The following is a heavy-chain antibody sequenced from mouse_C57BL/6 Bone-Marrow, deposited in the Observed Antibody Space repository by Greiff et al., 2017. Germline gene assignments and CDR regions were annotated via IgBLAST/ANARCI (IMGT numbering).Heavy chain of an antibody. Sequence: EVKLMESGAELVRPGASVKLSCTASGFNIKDDYMHWVKQRPEQGLEWIGWIDPENGDTEYASKFQGKATITADTSSNTAYLQLSSLTSEDTAVYYCTTDGNYVEYYFDYWGQGTTLTVSS. V-gene: IGHV14-4*01. J-gene: IGHJ2*01. CDR1: GFNIKDDY. D-gene: IGHD2-1*01. CDR2: IDPENGDT. CDR3: TTDGNYVEYYFDY.